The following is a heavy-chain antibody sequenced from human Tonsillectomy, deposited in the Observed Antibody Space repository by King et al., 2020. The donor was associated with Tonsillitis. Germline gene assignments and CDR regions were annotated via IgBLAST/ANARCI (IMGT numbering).Heavy chain of an antibody. CDR2: IKWSGGST. CDR1: GGTGGEWG. V-gene: IGHV3-20*01. Sequence: GGGGGGGGGGGGRAGAAGGGTGGEWGMSGGRQAPGRGRGWGAGIKWSGGSTGQAESVKGRFTISRDNAKDSLYLQMNSLRAEDTALYNCARVKGDYYYYYMDVWGKGTTVTVSS. J-gene: IGHJ6*03. CDR3: ARVKGDYYYYYMDV. D-gene: IGHD1-26*01.